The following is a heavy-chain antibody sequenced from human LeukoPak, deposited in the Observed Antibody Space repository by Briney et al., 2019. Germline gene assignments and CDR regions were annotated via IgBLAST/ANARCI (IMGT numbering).Heavy chain of an antibody. CDR1: GFSFSSYN. CDR3: APRGDGYPKFSEY. V-gene: IGHV3-21*04. Sequence: PGGSLRLSCAASGFSFSSYNMNWVRQTPGKGLEWVSSITSSSTYTFYADSVKGRFTISRDNSKNTLYLQMNSLRAEDTAVYYCAPRGDGYPKFSEYWGQGTLVTVSS. D-gene: IGHD5-24*01. J-gene: IGHJ4*02. CDR2: ITSSSTYT.